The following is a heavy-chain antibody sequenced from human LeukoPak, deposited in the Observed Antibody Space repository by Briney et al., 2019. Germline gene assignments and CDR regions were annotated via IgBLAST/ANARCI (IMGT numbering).Heavy chain of an antibody. CDR1: RYTFSSYD. CDR2: MNPNTGRT. CDR3: ARLSQTPDYYSSGGYYYLGY. D-gene: IGHD3-22*01. V-gene: IGHV1-8*01. J-gene: IGHJ4*02. Sequence: ASVKVSCKASRYTFSSYDINWVREAAGQGLEWMGWMNPNTGRTGFAQKFQGRLTMTRNTSISTAYMELSSLRSEDTAVYYCARLSQTPDYYSSGGYYYLGYWGQGTPVTVSS.